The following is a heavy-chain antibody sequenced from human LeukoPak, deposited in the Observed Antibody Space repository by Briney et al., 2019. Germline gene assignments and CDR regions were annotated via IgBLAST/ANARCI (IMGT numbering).Heavy chain of an antibody. CDR1: GGTFSSYA. D-gene: IGHD2-15*01. J-gene: IGHJ4*02. CDR3: ASTPGYCSGGSCYGERDTDY. CDR2: IIPIFGTA. V-gene: IGHV1-69*01. Sequence: GSSVKVSCKASGGTFSSYAISWVRQAPGQGLEWMGGIIPIFGTANYAQKFQGRVTITADESTSTAYMELSSLRSEDTAVYYCASTPGYCSGGSCYGERDTDYWGQGTLVTVSS.